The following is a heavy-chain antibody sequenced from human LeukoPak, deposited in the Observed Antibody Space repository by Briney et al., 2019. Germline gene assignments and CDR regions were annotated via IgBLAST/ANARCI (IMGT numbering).Heavy chain of an antibody. J-gene: IGHJ4*02. Sequence: PSETLSLTCAVYGGSFSGYYWSWMRQPPGKGLEWIGEINHSGSTNYNPSLKSRVTISVDTSKNQFSLKLSSVTAADTAVYYCARMGRWLQYADYWGQGTLVTVSS. CDR3: ARMGRWLQYADY. D-gene: IGHD5-24*01. CDR2: INHSGST. CDR1: GGSFSGYY. V-gene: IGHV4-34*01.